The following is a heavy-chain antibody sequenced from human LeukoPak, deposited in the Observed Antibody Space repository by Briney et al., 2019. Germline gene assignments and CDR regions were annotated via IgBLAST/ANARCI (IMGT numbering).Heavy chain of an antibody. V-gene: IGHV5-51*01. Sequence: GESLKISCKGSTYSFTTYWIGWVRQVPGKGLEWMGIIYPGDSDTKYSPSFQGQVTISADKSINTAYLQWSSLKASDTAMYYCARHVGHDDTAFFDYWGQGTLVTVSS. D-gene: IGHD5-18*01. CDR3: ARHVGHDDTAFFDY. CDR2: IYPGDSDT. J-gene: IGHJ4*02. CDR1: TYSFTTYW.